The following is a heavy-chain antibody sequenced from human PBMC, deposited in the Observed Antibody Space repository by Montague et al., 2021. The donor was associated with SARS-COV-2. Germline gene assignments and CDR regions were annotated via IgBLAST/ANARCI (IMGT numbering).Heavy chain of an antibody. CDR1: GGSVSSRSYY. J-gene: IGHJ4*02. CDR3: ARRGDYGGPRFDY. D-gene: IGHD4-23*01. CDR2: IYYSGST. V-gene: IGHV4-39*01. Sequence: SETLSLTCTVSGGSVSSRSYYWGWIRQPPGKGLEWIGNIYYSGSTHYNPSLKSRVTISVDTSKNQFSLKLSSVTAADTAVYYCARRGDYGGPRFDYWGQGTLVSVSS.